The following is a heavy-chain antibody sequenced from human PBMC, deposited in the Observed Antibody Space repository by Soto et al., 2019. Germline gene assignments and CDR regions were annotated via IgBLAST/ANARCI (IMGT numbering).Heavy chain of an antibody. D-gene: IGHD3-3*01. V-gene: IGHV3-23*01. Sequence: PGGSLRLSCAASGFTFSSYAMSWVRQAPGKRLEWVSAISGSGGSTYYADSVKGRFTISRDNSKDTLYLQMNSLRAEDTAVYYCAKDDFWSGYPTMESGMDVWGQGTTVTVS. CDR1: GFTFSSYA. CDR2: ISGSGGST. J-gene: IGHJ6*02. CDR3: AKDDFWSGYPTMESGMDV.